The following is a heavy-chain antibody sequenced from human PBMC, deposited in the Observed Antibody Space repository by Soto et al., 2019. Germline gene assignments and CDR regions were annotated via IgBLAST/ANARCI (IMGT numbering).Heavy chain of an antibody. CDR2: ISSSSSYI. J-gene: IGHJ4*02. Sequence: GGSLRLSCAASGFTFSSYSMNWVRQAPGKGLEWVSSISSSSSYIYYADSVKGRFTISRDNAKNSLYLQMNSLRAEDTAVYYCAREGYTARLKGCFDYWGQGTLVTVSS. CDR3: AREGYTARLKGCFDY. CDR1: GFTFSSYS. D-gene: IGHD5-18*01. V-gene: IGHV3-21*01.